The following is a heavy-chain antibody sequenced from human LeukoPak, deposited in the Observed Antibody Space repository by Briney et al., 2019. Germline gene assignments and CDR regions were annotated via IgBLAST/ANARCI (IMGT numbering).Heavy chain of an antibody. CDR3: ARDAPYSSSWYDDY. D-gene: IGHD6-13*01. CDR1: GYTYTSYG. Sequence: GASVNVSCKSTGYTYTSYGISWVRQAPGQGLEWMGLISAYNGNTNYAQKLQGRVTMTTDTSTSTAYMELRSLRSDDTAVYYCARDAPYSSSWYDDYWGEGALLSVSS. J-gene: IGHJ4*02. V-gene: IGHV1-18*01. CDR2: ISAYNGNT.